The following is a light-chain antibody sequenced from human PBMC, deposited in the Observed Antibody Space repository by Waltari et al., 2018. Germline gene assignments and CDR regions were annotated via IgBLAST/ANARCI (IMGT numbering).Light chain of an antibody. Sequence: QSALTQPASVSGSPGPSITIPCTGTSSDVGGYHYLSWSQQHPGKAPKLMIYDVSNRPSGVSNRFSGSKSGNTASLTISGLQAEDEADYYCSSYISSSTLELFDGGTSLTVL. CDR2: DVS. J-gene: IGLJ2*01. V-gene: IGLV2-14*03. CDR1: SSDVGGYHY. CDR3: SSYISSSTLEL.